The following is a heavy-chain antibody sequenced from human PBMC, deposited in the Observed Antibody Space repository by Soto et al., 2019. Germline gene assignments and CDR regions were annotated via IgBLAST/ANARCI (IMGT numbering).Heavy chain of an antibody. Sequence: QLQLQESGSRLVKPSQTLSLTCAVSGGSISSGGYSWSWIRQPPGKGLEWIGYIYHSGSTYYNPSLKSRVTISADRSKNQFSLKLSSVTAADTAVYYCAAGGGLPRYYWGQGTLVTVSS. CDR1: GGSISSGGYS. V-gene: IGHV4-30-2*01. CDR3: AAGGGLPRYY. CDR2: IYHSGST. J-gene: IGHJ4*02. D-gene: IGHD5-12*01.